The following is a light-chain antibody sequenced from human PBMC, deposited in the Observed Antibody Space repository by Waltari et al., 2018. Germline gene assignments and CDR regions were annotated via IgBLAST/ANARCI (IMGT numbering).Light chain of an antibody. CDR3: SSYTSSSTLEWV. Sequence: QSALTQPASVSGSPGQSITISCTGTSSDVGGYNYVSWYQQHPGKAPKLMIYDVSNRPSGVSTRFSGSKSGNTTSRTISGLQAEDEADDYCSSYTSSSTLEWVFGGGTKLTVL. J-gene: IGLJ3*02. CDR1: SSDVGGYNY. CDR2: DVS. V-gene: IGLV2-14*03.